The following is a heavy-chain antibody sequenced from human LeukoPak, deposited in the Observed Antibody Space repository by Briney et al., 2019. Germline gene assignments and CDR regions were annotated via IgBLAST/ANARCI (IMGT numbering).Heavy chain of an antibody. Sequence: GGSLRLSCEASGFTFSNYGMNWVSQAPGKGLEWVSFTDTSGNYIYYGDSVRGRFPISRDNARNLLFLQMNGLRAEDTAVYYCARGRSITLLRGVAMSDGFDIWGQGAMVAVSS. CDR3: ARGRSITLLRGVAMSDGFDI. D-gene: IGHD3-10*01. J-gene: IGHJ3*02. CDR1: GFTFSNYG. V-gene: IGHV3-21*06. CDR2: TDTSGNYI.